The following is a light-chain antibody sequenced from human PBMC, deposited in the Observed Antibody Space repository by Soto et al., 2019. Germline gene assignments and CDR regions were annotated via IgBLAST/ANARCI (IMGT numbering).Light chain of an antibody. V-gene: IGKV1-17*01. CDR3: LQSYTYPRT. CDR1: QVIRDD. J-gene: IGKJ2*01. CDR2: PVS. Sequence: DIQMTQSPSSLSASVGDRVTITCRASQVIRDDLDLFQQKPGKAPKRLIFPVSTLQHGVPSRFSGSGSGTEFTLTISSLQPEDFAPYFCLQSYTYPRTFGQGTKLEIK.